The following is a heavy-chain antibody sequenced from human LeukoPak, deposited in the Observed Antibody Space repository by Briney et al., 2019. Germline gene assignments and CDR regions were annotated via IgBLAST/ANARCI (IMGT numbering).Heavy chain of an antibody. Sequence: PETPSLTCTVSGGSLSSSSDYWGSTRQPPGKGLEWIGRIYYSWSTYYHPPLKRRVPISVDTSKNQFSSKLSPVTPADPAVDYCPRHEDYYGSGSYFSGAIDYWRQGTLVTVSS. J-gene: IGHJ4*02. CDR3: PRHEDYYGSGSYFSGAIDY. CDR2: IYYSWST. D-gene: IGHD3-10*01. V-gene: IGHV4-39*01. CDR1: GGSLSSSSDY.